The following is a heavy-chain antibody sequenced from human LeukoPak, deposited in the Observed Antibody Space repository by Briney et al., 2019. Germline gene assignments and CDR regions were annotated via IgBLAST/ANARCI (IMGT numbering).Heavy chain of an antibody. Sequence: GGSLRLSRAASGFTFSNNWMHWVRQAPGKGLVWVSRIFRDDSSISYAASVRGRFTISRDNAKNTLYLQMNSLRADDTAVYYCVRSYDYWGQGTMVIVSS. J-gene: IGHJ4*02. V-gene: IGHV3-74*03. CDR1: GFTFSNNW. CDR2: IFRDDSSI. CDR3: VRSYDY.